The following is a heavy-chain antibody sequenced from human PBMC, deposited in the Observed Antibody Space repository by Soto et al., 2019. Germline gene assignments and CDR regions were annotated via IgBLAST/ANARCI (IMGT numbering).Heavy chain of an antibody. CDR1: CFTFSVSA. CDR3: DTLQNVDGGVGGRYFDS. J-gene: IGHJ2*01. CDR2: IRNKVNSYAT. V-gene: IGHV3-73*01. D-gene: IGHD4-17*01. Sequence: GGSLRLSCAASCFTFSVSAVHCVRQASWKGLEWIVRIRNKVNSYATVYPASVRGRFRLSRDDSKNTEYLQMNSLRTDDTAVYYCDTLQNVDGGVGGRYFDSWGSGTRVTVSS.